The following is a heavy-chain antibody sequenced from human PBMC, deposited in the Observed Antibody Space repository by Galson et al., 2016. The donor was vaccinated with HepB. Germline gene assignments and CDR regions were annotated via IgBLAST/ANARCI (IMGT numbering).Heavy chain of an antibody. D-gene: IGHD2/OR15-2a*01. CDR1: GYSYTSYW. V-gene: IGHV5-10-1*01. Sequence: QSGAEVTKPGEPMRISCKAFGYSYTSYWITWVRQMPEKGLEWMGRIDPSDSHTKYSPSLQGHVTISADKSISTAYLQWSSLKASDTAMYYCARKTSMNGPKFDHWGQGTLGPGSS. CDR3: ARKTSMNGPKFDH. CDR2: IDPSDSHT. J-gene: IGHJ4*01.